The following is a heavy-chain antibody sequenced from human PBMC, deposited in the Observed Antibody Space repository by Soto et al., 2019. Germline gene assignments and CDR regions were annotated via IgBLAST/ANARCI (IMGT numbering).Heavy chain of an antibody. CDR3: AREPNYFDY. CDR1: VYTFTSYG. Sequence: QVQLVQSGAEVQKPGASVKFSFKASVYTFTSYGISWVRQATGQGLEWMGWISAYNGNTKYAQKLQGRVTMTTDTSTSTAYMALRSLRSDDTAVYYCAREPNYFDYWGQGTLVTFSS. V-gene: IGHV1-18*01. CDR2: ISAYNGNT. J-gene: IGHJ4*02.